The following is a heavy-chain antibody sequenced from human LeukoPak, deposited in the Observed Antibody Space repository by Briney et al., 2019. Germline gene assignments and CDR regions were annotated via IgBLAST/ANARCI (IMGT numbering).Heavy chain of an antibody. CDR2: ISSTGGTA. D-gene: IGHD4-17*01. CDR1: GFTFSSFG. Sequence: PGGSLRLSCAASGFTFSSFGMSWVRQAPGKGLEWVSAISSTGGTAYYADSVKGRFTISRDNSKNTLYLQMNSLRAEDTAVYYCARGLRNMDVWGKGTTVTVSS. CDR3: ARGLRNMDV. J-gene: IGHJ6*03. V-gene: IGHV3-23*01.